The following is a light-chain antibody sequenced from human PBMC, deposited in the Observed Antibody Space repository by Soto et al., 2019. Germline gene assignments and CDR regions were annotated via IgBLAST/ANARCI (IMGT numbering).Light chain of an antibody. Sequence: DILMTQSPSSLSASVGDRVTITCRASQSISNYLNWYQQIAGKAPKLLIYAASTLQSGVPSRFSGSGSGTDFTLTISSLQPEDFATYYCQQSYNSPRTFGGGTKVEI. V-gene: IGKV1-39*01. CDR3: QQSYNSPRT. CDR2: AAS. J-gene: IGKJ4*01. CDR1: QSISNY.